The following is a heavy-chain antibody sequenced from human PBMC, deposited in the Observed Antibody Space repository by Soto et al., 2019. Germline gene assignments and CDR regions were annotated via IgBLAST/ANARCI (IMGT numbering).Heavy chain of an antibody. CDR2: VNAGNGNT. D-gene: IGHD3-22*01. Sequence: STASRYTFTSYAMHSVRQAPGQRPGWMGWVNAGNGNTKYSQKFQGRVTITRDTSANTAYMELRSLRADDTAMYYCARGGYYDSSGSRNYYYYGMNVWGQGTTVTVSS. J-gene: IGHJ6*02. CDR3: ARGGYYDSSGSRNYYYYGMNV. V-gene: IGHV1-3*01. CDR1: RYTFTSYA.